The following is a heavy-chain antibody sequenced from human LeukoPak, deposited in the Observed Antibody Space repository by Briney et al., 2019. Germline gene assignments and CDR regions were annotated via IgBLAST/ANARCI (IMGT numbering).Heavy chain of an antibody. CDR3: AREAAARPLSYYYYMDV. CDR1: GGSVSSYY. V-gene: IGHV4-4*07. D-gene: IGHD6-6*01. J-gene: IGHJ6*03. CDR2: IYTSGST. Sequence: PSATLSLTCTVSGGSVSSYYWSWIRQPAGKGLEWIGRIYTSGSTNYNPSLKSRVTMSVDTSKNQFSLKLSSVTAADTAVYYCAREAAARPLSYYYYMDVWGKGTTVTVSS.